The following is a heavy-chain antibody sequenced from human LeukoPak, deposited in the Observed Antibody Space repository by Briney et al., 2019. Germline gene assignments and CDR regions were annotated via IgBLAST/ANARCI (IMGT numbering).Heavy chain of an antibody. CDR1: GFTFSSYS. J-gene: IGHJ3*02. V-gene: IGHV3-30*02. Sequence: GGSLRLSCAASGFTFSSYSMNWVRQAPGKGLEWVAFIRYDGSNKYYADSVKGRFTISRDNSKNTLYLQMNSLRAEDTAVYYCAKWGCSSTSCYSNGAFDIWGQGTMVTVSS. CDR2: IRYDGSNK. D-gene: IGHD2-2*02. CDR3: AKWGCSSTSCYSNGAFDI.